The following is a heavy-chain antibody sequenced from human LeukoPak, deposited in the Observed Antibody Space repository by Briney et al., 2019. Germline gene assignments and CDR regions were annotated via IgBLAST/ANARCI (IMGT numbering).Heavy chain of an antibody. J-gene: IGHJ3*02. Sequence: ASVKVSCKASGYTFTGYYMHWVRQAPGQGLEWMGWINPNSGGTNYAQKFQGRVTMTRDTSISTAYMELSRLRSDDTAVYYCARVWRYYDSNDAFDIWGQGTMVTVSS. D-gene: IGHD3-22*01. CDR2: INPNSGGT. V-gene: IGHV1-2*02. CDR1: GYTFTGYY. CDR3: ARVWRYYDSNDAFDI.